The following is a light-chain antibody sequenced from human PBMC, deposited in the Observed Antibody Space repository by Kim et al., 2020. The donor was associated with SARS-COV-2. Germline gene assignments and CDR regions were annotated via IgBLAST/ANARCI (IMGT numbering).Light chain of an antibody. CDR1: QSVLYSSNNKNY. CDR3: QQYYSTPPT. V-gene: IGKV4-1*01. J-gene: IGKJ2*01. CDR2: WVS. Sequence: DIVMTQSPDSLAVSLGERATINCKSSQSVLYSSNNKNYLAWYQQKPGQPPKLLIYWVSTRESGVPDRFSGSGSGTDFTLTISSLQAEDVAVYYCQQYYSTPPTFGQGTKLEI.